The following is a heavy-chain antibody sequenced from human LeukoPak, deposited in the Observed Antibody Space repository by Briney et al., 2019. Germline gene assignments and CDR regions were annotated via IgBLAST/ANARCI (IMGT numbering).Heavy chain of an antibody. CDR1: GFTFSSYG. CDR3: AKDSSIAETDAFDI. D-gene: IGHD6-6*01. CDR2: ISYDGSNK. Sequence: GGSLRLSCAASGFTFSSYGMHWVRQAPGKGLEWVAVISYDGSNKYYADSVKGRFTISRDNSKNTLYLQMNSLRAEDTAVYYCAKDSSIAETDAFDIWGQGTMVTVSS. V-gene: IGHV3-30*18. J-gene: IGHJ3*02.